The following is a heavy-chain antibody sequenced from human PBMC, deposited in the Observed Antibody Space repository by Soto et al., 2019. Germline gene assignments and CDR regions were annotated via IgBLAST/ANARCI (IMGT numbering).Heavy chain of an antibody. D-gene: IGHD6-13*01. CDR1: GFTFSSYA. V-gene: IGHV3-23*01. CDR2: LSGSGGST. J-gene: IGHJ4*02. Sequence: EVQLLESGGGLVQPGGSLRLSCAASGFTFSSYAMSWVRQAPGKGLEWVSALSGSGGSTYYADSVKGRFTISRDNSKNTLYLQMNSLRAEDTAVYYCAKAESPRIAAAGTFDYWGQGTLVTVSS. CDR3: AKAESPRIAAAGTFDY.